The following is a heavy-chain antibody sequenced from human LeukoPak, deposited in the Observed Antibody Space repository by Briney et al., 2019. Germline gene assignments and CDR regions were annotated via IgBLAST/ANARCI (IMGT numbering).Heavy chain of an antibody. Sequence: VASVKVSCKASGYTFTSYYIHWVRQAPGQGLEWMGVINPSGGGTSYAQKFQGRVTMTRDTSTSTVYMDLRSLRSEDTAVYVCARDMLAVPSNWFDPWGQGTLVTVSS. D-gene: IGHD2-8*01. J-gene: IGHJ5*02. CDR3: ARDMLAVPSNWFDP. CDR2: INPSGGGT. V-gene: IGHV1-46*01. CDR1: GYTFTSYY.